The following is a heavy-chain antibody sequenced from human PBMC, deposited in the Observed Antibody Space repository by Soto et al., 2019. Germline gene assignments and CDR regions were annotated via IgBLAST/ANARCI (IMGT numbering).Heavy chain of an antibody. V-gene: IGHV5-10-1*01. CDR2: IDPSDSYT. J-gene: IGHJ6*02. CDR3: AKDKGSGGTPYYYSGMDV. Sequence: GESLKISCKGSGYSFTSYWISWVRQMPGKGLEWMGRIDPSDSYTNYSPSFQGHVTISADKSISTAYLQWSSLKASDTAVYYCAKDKGSGGTPYYYSGMDVWGQGTTVTVSS. CDR1: GYSFTSYW. D-gene: IGHD3-10*01.